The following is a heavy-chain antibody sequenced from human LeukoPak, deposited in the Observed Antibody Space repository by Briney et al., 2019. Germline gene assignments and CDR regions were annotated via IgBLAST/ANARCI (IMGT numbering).Heavy chain of an antibody. V-gene: IGHV4-59*04. CDR3: AVAYCGGDCAPDY. CDR2: IYYSGST. D-gene: IGHD2-21*02. J-gene: IGHJ4*02. CDR1: GGSISSYY. Sequence: SETLSLTCTVSGGSISSYYWSWIRQPPGKGLEWIGYIYYSGSTYYNPSLKSRVTISVDTSKNQFSLKLSSVTAADTAVYYCAVAYCGGDCAPDYWGQGTPVTVSS.